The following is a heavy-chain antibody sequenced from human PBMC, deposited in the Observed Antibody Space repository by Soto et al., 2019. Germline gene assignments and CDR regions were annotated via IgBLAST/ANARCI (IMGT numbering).Heavy chain of an antibody. Sequence: PGGSLRLSCAASGFTFSNAWMNWVRQAPGKGLEWVGHIKSKTDGGTIVYPAPVKGRFIISRDDSRSTLYLQMNSLKTEDTAVYYCTTAHPRGPDYWGQGTLVTVSS. CDR2: IKSKTDGGTI. CDR3: TTAHPRGPDY. J-gene: IGHJ4*02. D-gene: IGHD5-12*01. CDR1: GFTFSNAW. V-gene: IGHV3-15*01.